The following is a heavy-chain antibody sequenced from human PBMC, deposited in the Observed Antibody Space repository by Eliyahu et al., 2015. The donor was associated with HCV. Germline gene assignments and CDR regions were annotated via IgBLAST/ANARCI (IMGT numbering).Heavy chain of an antibody. D-gene: IGHD1-26*01. CDR2: INXDGXST. CDR1: GFTFRSYW. CDR3: ARDLRWERCV. J-gene: IGHJ4*02. V-gene: IGHV3-74*01. Sequence: EVQLVESGGGLVQPGGSLRLSXAASGFTFRSYWMHWVRQXPGKGXVWVSRINXDGXSTSYADSVKGRFTISRDNAKNTLYLQMNSLRAEDTAVYYCARDLRWERCVWGQGTLVTVSS.